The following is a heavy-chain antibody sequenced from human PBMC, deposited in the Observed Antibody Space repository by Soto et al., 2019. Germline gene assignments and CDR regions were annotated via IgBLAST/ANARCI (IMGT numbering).Heavy chain of an antibody. CDR3: AKDPRRNSGSYYGFDY. Sequence: PGGSLRLSCAASGFTFSSYAMSWVRQAPRKGLEWVSAISGSGGSTYYADSVKGRFTISRDNSKNTLYLQMNSLRAEDTAVYYCAKDPRRNSGSYYGFDYWGQGTLVTVSS. V-gene: IGHV3-23*01. J-gene: IGHJ4*02. D-gene: IGHD1-26*01. CDR1: GFTFSSYA. CDR2: ISGSGGST.